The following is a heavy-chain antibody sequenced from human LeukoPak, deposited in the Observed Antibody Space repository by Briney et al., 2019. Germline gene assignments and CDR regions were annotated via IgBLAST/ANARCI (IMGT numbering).Heavy chain of an antibody. CDR1: GFTFDDYA. CDR2: IGWNSGGI. CDR3: VKGTTFDAFDI. J-gene: IGHJ3*02. V-gene: IGHV3-9*01. D-gene: IGHD3-16*01. Sequence: PGRSLRLSCAAAGFTFDDYAMHWVRHAAGKGLEWVSRIGWNSGGIDYADSVKGRFTISRDNAKNSLDLQMNSLRDEDTAFYYCVKGTTFDAFDIWGQGTMVTVSA.